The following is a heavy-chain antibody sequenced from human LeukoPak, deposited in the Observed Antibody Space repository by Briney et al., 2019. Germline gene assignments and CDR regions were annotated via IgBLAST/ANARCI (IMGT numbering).Heavy chain of an antibody. CDR3: ARATSLGYFDWLLTSPFYMDV. D-gene: IGHD3-9*01. Sequence: PSETLSLTCTVSGGSISSSSYYWGWIRQPPGKGLEWIGSIYYSGSTYYNPSLKSRVTISVDTSKNQFSLKLSSVTAADTAVYYCARATSLGYFDWLLTSPFYMDVWGKGTTVTVSS. J-gene: IGHJ6*03. CDR1: GGSISSSSYY. V-gene: IGHV4-39*07. CDR2: IYYSGST.